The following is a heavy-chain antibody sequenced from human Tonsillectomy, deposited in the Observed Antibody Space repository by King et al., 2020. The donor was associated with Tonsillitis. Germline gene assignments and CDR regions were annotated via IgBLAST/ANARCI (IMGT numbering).Heavy chain of an antibody. CDR1: GFTFSSYA. V-gene: IGHV3-23*04. D-gene: IGHD3-22*01. Sequence: VQLVESGGGLVQPGGSLRLSCAASGFTFSSYAMSWVRQAPGKGLEWVSAISGSGGSTYYADSVKGRFTISRDNSKNTLYLQMNSLRAEDTAVYYCAKGTHYDSSGYYYKYYSYGMDVWGQGTTVTVSS. CDR2: ISGSGGST. CDR3: AKGTHYDSSGYYYKYYSYGMDV. J-gene: IGHJ6*02.